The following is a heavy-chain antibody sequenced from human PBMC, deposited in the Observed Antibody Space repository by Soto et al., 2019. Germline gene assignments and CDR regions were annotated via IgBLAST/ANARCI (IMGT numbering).Heavy chain of an antibody. CDR3: ASVPDR. V-gene: IGHV4-30-2*01. J-gene: IGHJ5*02. CDR1: GASVDSGGYS. Sequence: PSETLSLTCAVSGASVDSGGYSWSWIRQPPGKGLEWIGYIYHGVSTDYNPSLKSRVTISVDSSKNLFSLSLSSVTAADTAVYYCASVPDRWGQGTLVTVSS. D-gene: IGHD2-2*01. CDR2: IYHGVST.